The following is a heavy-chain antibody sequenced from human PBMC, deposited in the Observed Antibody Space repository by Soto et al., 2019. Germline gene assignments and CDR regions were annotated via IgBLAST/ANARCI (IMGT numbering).Heavy chain of an antibody. Sequence: QVQLVESGGGVVQPGRSLRLSCAASGFTFSDYAIHWVRQAPGKGLDWVAFMSYDGGNKYYGDSVKGRFHVSRDNSKNTLYLQMNSLRAEDTAVYFCARGGWRDESSTTYCRAFDYWGQGTLVTVSS. D-gene: IGHD2-2*01. V-gene: IGHV3-30-3*01. CDR1: GFTFSDYA. J-gene: IGHJ4*02. CDR2: MSYDGGNK. CDR3: ARGGWRDESSTTYCRAFDY.